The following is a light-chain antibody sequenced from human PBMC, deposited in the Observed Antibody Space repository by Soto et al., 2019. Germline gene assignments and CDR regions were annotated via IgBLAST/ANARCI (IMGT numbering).Light chain of an antibody. CDR2: DVS. CDR1: GSDVGAYRY. J-gene: IGLJ1*01. CDR3: DSYTSSSSYA. V-gene: IGLV2-14*01. Sequence: QSALTQPASVSGSPGQSITISCTGTGSDVGAYRYVSWYQQHPGQAPKLIIYDVSNWPSGVSYRFSGSKSGNTASLTISGLQSEYEADYYCDSYTSSSSYAFGTGTKVTV.